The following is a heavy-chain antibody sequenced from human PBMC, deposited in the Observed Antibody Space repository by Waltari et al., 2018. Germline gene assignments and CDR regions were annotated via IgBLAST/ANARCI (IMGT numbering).Heavy chain of an antibody. D-gene: IGHD3-3*01. Sequence: QVQLQESGPGLVKPSETLSLTCTVSGGSISSYYWSWIRQPPGKGLVWIWYIYYSGSTTYNPSLKSRVTISADTSKNQFSLKLRSVTAADTAVYYCARTYYDFWSGYRSERMDVWGQGTTVTVSS. CDR2: IYYSGST. J-gene: IGHJ6*02. CDR3: ARTYYDFWSGYRSERMDV. V-gene: IGHV4-59*01. CDR1: GGSISSYY.